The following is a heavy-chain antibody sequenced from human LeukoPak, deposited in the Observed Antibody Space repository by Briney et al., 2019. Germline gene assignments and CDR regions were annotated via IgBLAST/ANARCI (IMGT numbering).Heavy chain of an antibody. D-gene: IGHD6-19*01. CDR1: GFTFSSYS. J-gene: IGHJ4*02. CDR3: ARVTYNSGWYYSGGY. Sequence: PGGSLRLSCAASGFTFSSYSMNWVRQAPGKGLEWVSYISSSSSTIYYADSVKGRFTISRDNAKNSLYLQMNSLRAEDTAVYYCARVTYNSGWYYSGGYWGQGTLVTVSS. CDR2: ISSSSSTI. V-gene: IGHV3-48*04.